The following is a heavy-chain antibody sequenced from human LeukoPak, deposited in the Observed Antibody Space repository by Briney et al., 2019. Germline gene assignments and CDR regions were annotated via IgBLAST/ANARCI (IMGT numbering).Heavy chain of an antibody. J-gene: IGHJ4*02. CDR1: GYTFTSYA. V-gene: IGHV7-4-1*02. D-gene: IGHD1-26*01. CDR2: INTNTGNP. Sequence: ASVKVSCKASGYTFTSYAMNWVRQAPGQGLEWMGWINTNTGNPTYAQGFTGRFVFSLDTSVSTAYLQISSLKAEDTAVYYCARNPRGVGATSQLFDYWGQGTLVTVSS. CDR3: ARNPRGVGATSQLFDY.